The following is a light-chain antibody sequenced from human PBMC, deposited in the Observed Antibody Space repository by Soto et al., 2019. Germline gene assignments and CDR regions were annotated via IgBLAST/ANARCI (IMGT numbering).Light chain of an antibody. Sequence: DIQLTQSPSFLSAAVGDRVTIICRASQDISNYLAWYQQKPGKAPKLLIFGAFTLQSGVPSRFSGSGSGTEFPLTSSSLHPDDFAIYYCQHLNYYPYTFGQGTKLEIK. J-gene: IGKJ2*01. V-gene: IGKV1-9*01. CDR1: QDISNY. CDR3: QHLNYYPYT. CDR2: GAF.